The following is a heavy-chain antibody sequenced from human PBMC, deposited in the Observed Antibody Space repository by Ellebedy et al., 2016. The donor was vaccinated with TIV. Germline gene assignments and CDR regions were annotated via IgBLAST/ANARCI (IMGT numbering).Heavy chain of an antibody. CDR3: ARGTRSSTSCPWGP. Sequence: PGGSLRLSCAASGFTFCSYWMHWVRQAPGKGLVWVSRINSDGSSTTYADSVKGRFTISRDNAKNTLYLQMNSLRAEDTAVYYCARGTRSSTSCPWGPWGQGTLVTVSS. CDR2: INSDGSST. CDR1: GFTFCSYW. V-gene: IGHV3-74*01. D-gene: IGHD2-2*01. J-gene: IGHJ5*02.